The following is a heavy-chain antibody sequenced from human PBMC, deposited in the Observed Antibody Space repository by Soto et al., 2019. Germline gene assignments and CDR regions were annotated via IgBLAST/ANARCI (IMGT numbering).Heavy chain of an antibody. Sequence: ASVKVSCKASGGTFSSYAISWVRQAPGQGLEWMGGIIPIFGTANYAQKFQGRVTITADESTSTAYMELSSLRSEDTAVYYCARIYNNWFDPWGQGTLVTVSS. D-gene: IGHD5-12*01. CDR2: IIPIFGTA. CDR1: GGTFSSYA. V-gene: IGHV1-69*13. CDR3: ARIYNNWFDP. J-gene: IGHJ5*02.